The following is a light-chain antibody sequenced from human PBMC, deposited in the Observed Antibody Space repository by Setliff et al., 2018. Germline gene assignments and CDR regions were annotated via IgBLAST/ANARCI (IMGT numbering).Light chain of an antibody. V-gene: IGLV2-11*01. J-gene: IGLJ1*01. CDR3: CSYTGRSYV. CDR2: DVS. CDR1: SSDVGGYNY. Sequence: QSALTQPRSVSGSPGQSVTISCTGTSSDVGGYNYVSWYQQHPGKAPKLMIYDVSKRPSGVFNRFSGSKSGNTASLTVSGLQAEDEADYYCCSYTGRSYVFGSGTKVTVL.